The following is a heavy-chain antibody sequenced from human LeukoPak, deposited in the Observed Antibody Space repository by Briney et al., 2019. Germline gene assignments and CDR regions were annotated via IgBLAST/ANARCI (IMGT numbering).Heavy chain of an antibody. D-gene: IGHD6-25*01. CDR1: GFSLRTSGVG. J-gene: IGHJ4*02. V-gene: IGHV2-5*02. CDR3: AHRGRLPGTFDY. CDR2: IYWDDDK. Sequence: SGPTLLKPTPTLTLTCTFSGFSLRTSGVGVGWIRQPPGKALEWLTLIYWDDDKRYSPSLKSRLTITKDTSKNQAVLTMTNMDPVDTATYYCAHRGRLPGTFDYWGQGTLVTVSS.